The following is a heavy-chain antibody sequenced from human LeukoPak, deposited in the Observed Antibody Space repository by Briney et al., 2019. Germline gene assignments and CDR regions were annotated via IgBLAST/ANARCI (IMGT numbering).Heavy chain of an antibody. CDR1: GYTFTSYY. CDR2: INTNTGNP. CDR3: ARNSRGGKTYYYYGMDV. J-gene: IGHJ6*02. D-gene: IGHD4-23*01. Sequence: ASVKVSCKASGYTFTSYYMHWVRQAPGQGLEWMGWINTNTGNPTYAQGFTGRFVFSLDTSVSTAYLQISSLKAEDTAVYYCARNSRGGKTYYYYGMDVWGQGTTVTVSS. V-gene: IGHV7-4-1*02.